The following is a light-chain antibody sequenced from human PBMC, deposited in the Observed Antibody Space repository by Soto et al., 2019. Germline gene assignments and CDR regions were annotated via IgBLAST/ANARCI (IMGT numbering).Light chain of an antibody. V-gene: IGLV2-11*01. CDR1: SSDVGAYNY. CDR2: DVS. J-gene: IGLJ3*02. Sequence: QSALTQPRSVSGSPGQSVTISCTGTSSDVGAYNYVSWYQQHPGKVPKLMIYDVSRRPPGVPDRFSGSKSGNTASLTISGLQADDEADYYCCSYAGSYTLVFGGGTKLTVL. CDR3: CSYAGSYTLV.